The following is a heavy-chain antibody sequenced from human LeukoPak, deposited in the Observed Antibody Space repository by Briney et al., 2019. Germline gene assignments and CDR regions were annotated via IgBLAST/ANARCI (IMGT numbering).Heavy chain of an antibody. J-gene: IGHJ3*02. Sequence: PGGSLRLSCAASGFTFSSYAMSWVRQAPGKGLEWVSAFSGSGGSTYYADSVKGRFTISRDNAKNSLYLQMNSLRAEDTAVYYCARGRRPASVDAFDIWGQGTMVTVSS. V-gene: IGHV3-23*01. CDR1: GFTFSSYA. CDR3: ARGRRPASVDAFDI. CDR2: FSGSGGST.